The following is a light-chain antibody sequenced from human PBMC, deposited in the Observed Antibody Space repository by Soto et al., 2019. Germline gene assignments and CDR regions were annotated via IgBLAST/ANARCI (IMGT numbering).Light chain of an antibody. V-gene: IGKV3-20*01. CDR2: GAS. J-gene: IGKJ1*01. CDR1: QSVSSTY. CDR3: QQYGSSGRT. Sequence: EIVLTQSPGTLSLSPGKRATLSCRASQSVSSTYLAWYQQKPGQAPRLLIFGASSRATGIPDRFSGSGSGTDFTLTISRLEPEDFAVYYCQQYGSSGRTFGQGTKVEIK.